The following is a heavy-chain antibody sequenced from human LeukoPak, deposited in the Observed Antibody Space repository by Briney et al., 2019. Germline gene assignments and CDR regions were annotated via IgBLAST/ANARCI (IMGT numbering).Heavy chain of an antibody. V-gene: IGHV1-69*05. D-gene: IGHD3-22*01. CDR3: ASDPTYYYDSSGPKGRVH. J-gene: IGHJ4*02. CDR2: IIPIFGTA. Sequence: SVKVSCKASGGTFSSYAISWVRQALGQGLEWMGGIIPIFGTANYAQKFQGRVTITTDESTSTAYMELSSLRSEDTAVYYCASDPTYYYDSSGPKGRVHWGQGTLVNVSS. CDR1: GGTFSSYA.